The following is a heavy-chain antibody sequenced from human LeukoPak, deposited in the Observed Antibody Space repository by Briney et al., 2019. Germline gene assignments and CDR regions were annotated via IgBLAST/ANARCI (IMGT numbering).Heavy chain of an antibody. J-gene: IGHJ6*02. Sequence: SETLSLTCTVSGGSISSYYWSWIRQPPGKGLEWIGYIYYSGSTNYNPSLKSRVTISVDTSKNQFSLKLSSVTAADTAVYYCARLSAAAGTPYYYGMDVWGQGTTVTVSS. CDR2: IYYSGST. V-gene: IGHV4-59*08. D-gene: IGHD6-13*01. CDR3: ARLSAAAGTPYYYGMDV. CDR1: GGSISSYY.